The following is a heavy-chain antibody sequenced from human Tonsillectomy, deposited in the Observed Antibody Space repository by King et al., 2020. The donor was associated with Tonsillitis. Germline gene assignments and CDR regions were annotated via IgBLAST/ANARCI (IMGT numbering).Heavy chain of an antibody. CDR2: VYYIGST. J-gene: IGHJ4*02. CDR1: DDSVSSYY. Sequence: VQLQESGPGLVKPSETLSLTCTVSDDSVSSYYWSWIRQPPGKGLEWIGYVYYIGSTNYNPSLKSRVTISVDTSKKQFSLQLSSLTAAYTAVYYCARHGPSRAWDGSGYYPFDYWGQGTLVTVSS. CDR3: ARHGPSRAWDGSGYYPFDY. D-gene: IGHD3-22*01. V-gene: IGHV4-59*08.